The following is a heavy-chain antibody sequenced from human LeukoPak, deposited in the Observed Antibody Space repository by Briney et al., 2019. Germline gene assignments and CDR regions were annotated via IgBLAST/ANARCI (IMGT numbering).Heavy chain of an antibody. CDR3: ARDANYYDSSVYYYPFDY. CDR1: GYTFTSYG. D-gene: IGHD3-22*01. Sequence: ASVKVSCKASGYTFTSYGISWVRQAPGQGLEWMGWISAYNGNTNYAQKLQGRVTMTTDTSTSTAYVELRGLRSDDTAVYYCARDANYYDSSVYYYPFDYWGQGTLVTVSS. J-gene: IGHJ4*02. V-gene: IGHV1-18*01. CDR2: ISAYNGNT.